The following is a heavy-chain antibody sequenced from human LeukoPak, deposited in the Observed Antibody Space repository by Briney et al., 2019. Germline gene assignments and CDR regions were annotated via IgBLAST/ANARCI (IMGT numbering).Heavy chain of an antibody. D-gene: IGHD2-2*01. J-gene: IGHJ6*02. Sequence: PGGSLGLSCAASGFTFSSYGITWVRQAPGKGLEWVSTISATGGSTYYADSVKGRFTISRDNSKDTLYLQMNSLRDEDTAVYYCARDRGYCSSTSCYYYGMDVWGQGTTVTVSS. V-gene: IGHV3-23*01. CDR2: ISATGGST. CDR1: GFTFSSYG. CDR3: ARDRGYCSSTSCYYYGMDV.